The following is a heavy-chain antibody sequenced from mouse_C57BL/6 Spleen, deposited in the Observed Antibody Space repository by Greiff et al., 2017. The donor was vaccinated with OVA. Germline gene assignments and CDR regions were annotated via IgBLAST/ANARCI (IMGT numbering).Heavy chain of an antibody. D-gene: IGHD1-1*01. CDR2: ISNKANGYTT. Sequence: EVKLVESGGGLVQPGGSLSLSCAASGFTFTDYYMSWVSQPPGKALEWLGFISNKANGYTTEYSASVKGRFTISRDNSQSILYLQMNALRAEDSATYYCARSPYGGSYVGFAYWGQGTLVTVSA. V-gene: IGHV7-3*01. CDR1: GFTFTDYY. CDR3: ARSPYGGSYVGFAY. J-gene: IGHJ3*01.